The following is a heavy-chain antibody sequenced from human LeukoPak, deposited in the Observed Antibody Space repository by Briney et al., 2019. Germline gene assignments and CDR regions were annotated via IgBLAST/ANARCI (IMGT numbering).Heavy chain of an antibody. V-gene: IGHV3-48*03. CDR2: TVGGGTTI. J-gene: IGHJ5*02. Sequence: PGGSLRLSCVASGFTFTNYEMNWVRQVPGKGLEWVSYTVGGGTTIYYADSLKGRITVSRDNAKESLYLQMNSLRAEDTAVYYCARASGYYDSSGYITDWFDPWGQGTLVTVSS. CDR3: ARASGYYDSSGYITDWFDP. D-gene: IGHD3-22*01. CDR1: GFTFTNYE.